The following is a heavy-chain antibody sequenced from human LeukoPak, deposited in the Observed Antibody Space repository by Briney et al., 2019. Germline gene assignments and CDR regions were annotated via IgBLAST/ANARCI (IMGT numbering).Heavy chain of an antibody. CDR1: GFTFSTYS. CDR3: ARGGDIVARDFDP. D-gene: IGHD5-12*01. J-gene: IGHJ5*02. CDR2: ISSSSSYI. Sequence: PGGSLRLSCAASGFTFSTYSMNWVRQAPGKGLEWVSPISSSSSYIYYADSVKGRFTISRDNAKNSLYLQMNSRRAEDTAVYYCARGGDIVARDFDPWGQGTLVTVSS. V-gene: IGHV3-21*01.